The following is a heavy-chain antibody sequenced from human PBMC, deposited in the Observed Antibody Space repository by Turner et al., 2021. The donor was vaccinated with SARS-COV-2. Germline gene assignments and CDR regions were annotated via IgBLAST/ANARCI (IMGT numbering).Heavy chain of an antibody. V-gene: IGHV3-30-3*01. Sequence: LVHSRGRLFQPRRSLILSCPASGFTFSSTAMHWVRQARGKGGEGVAGILTDGSNEIYADTMQGKITITRDKDKNKLLLQMNRRRPKDTDMDECEREGKDGMVGRQGAAWDSWGQGTLVTVSS. CDR3: EREGKDGMVGRQGAAWDS. CDR2: ILTDGSNE. CDR1: GFTFSSTA. J-gene: IGHJ4*02. D-gene: IGHD2-15*01.